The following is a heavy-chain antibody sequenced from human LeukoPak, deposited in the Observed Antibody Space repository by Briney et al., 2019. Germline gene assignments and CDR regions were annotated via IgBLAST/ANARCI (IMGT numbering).Heavy chain of an antibody. CDR3: AIGITIFGVVIHTAYYFDY. V-gene: IGHV1-69*05. CDR2: IIPIFGTA. J-gene: IGHJ4*02. Sequence: ASVKVSCKASGGTFSSYAISWVRQAPGQGLEWMGGIIPIFGTANYAQKFQGRVTITTDESTSTAYMELSSLRSEDTAVYYCAIGITIFGVVIHTAYYFDYWGQGTLVTVSS. D-gene: IGHD3-3*01. CDR1: GGTFSSYA.